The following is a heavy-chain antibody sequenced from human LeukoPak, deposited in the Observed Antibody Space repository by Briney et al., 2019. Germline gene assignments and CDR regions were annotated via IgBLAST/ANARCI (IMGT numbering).Heavy chain of an antibody. CDR1: GYTFTSYG. D-gene: IGHD6-13*01. CDR2: MNPNSGNT. Sequence: GASVKVSCKASGYTFTSYGINWVRQATGQGLEWMGWMNPNSGNTGYAQKFQGRVTMTRNTSISTAYMELSSLRSEDTAVYYCARGNIAAAGSNYNWFDPWGQGTLVTVTS. CDR3: ARGNIAAAGSNYNWFDP. J-gene: IGHJ5*02. V-gene: IGHV1-8*01.